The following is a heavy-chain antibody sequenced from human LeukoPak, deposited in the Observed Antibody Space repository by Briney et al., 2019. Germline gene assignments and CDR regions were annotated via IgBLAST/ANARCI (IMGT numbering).Heavy chain of an antibody. CDR2: MNPDGNDK. CDR1: GFTFSNSW. V-gene: IGHV3-7*01. J-gene: IGHJ4*02. CDR3: GRDPSWGAIDY. D-gene: IGHD7-27*01. Sequence: GGSLRLSCAASGFTFSNSWMAWVRQAPGRGLELVASMNPDGNDKGYMDSVKGRFTISRDNANSSLYLQMTSLRAEDTAVYYCGRDPSWGAIDYWGQGTRVTVSS.